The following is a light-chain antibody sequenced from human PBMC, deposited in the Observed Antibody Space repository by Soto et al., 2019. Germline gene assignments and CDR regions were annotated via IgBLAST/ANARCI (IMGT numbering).Light chain of an antibody. J-gene: IGLJ3*02. CDR3: QTWGTGINWV. CDR1: SGYSSYA. Sequence: QPVLTQSPSASASLGASVKLTCTLSSGYSSYAIAWHQLLPEKGPRFLMKLTSDGSHSKGDGIPDRFSGSSSGAERYLTISSLQSEDEADYYCQTWGTGINWVFGGGTKLTVL. V-gene: IGLV4-69*01. CDR2: LTSDGSH.